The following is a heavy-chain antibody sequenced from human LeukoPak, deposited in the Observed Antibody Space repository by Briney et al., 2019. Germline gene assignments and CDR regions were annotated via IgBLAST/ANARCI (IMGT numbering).Heavy chain of an antibody. V-gene: IGHV1-46*01. D-gene: IGHD2-2*01. CDR3: ARGLKPPWDSTDYHD. CDR1: GYTFTIYY. Sequence: GASVKVSCKASGYTFTIYYIHWVRRAPGQGLEWMGIINASGGSTSYAQKFQGRVTVTRDTSTSTVYMELSSLRSKDTAVYCCARGLKPPWDSTDYHDWGQGTLVTVSS. J-gene: IGHJ4*02. CDR2: INASGGST.